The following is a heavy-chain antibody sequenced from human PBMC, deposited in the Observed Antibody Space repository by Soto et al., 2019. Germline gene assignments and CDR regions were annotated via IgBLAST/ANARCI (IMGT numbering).Heavy chain of an antibody. Sequence: QVQLVESGGGVVQPGRSLRLSCAASGFTFSSYGMHWVRQAPGKGLEWLAVIWYDGSNKYYADSVKGRFTISRDNSKNTLYLQMNSLRAEDTAVYYCARDSRPIFYYDSSGYYPAYYYGMDVWGQGTTVTVSS. CDR3: ARDSRPIFYYDSSGYYPAYYYGMDV. CDR2: IWYDGSNK. CDR1: GFTFSSYG. V-gene: IGHV3-33*01. J-gene: IGHJ6*02. D-gene: IGHD3-22*01.